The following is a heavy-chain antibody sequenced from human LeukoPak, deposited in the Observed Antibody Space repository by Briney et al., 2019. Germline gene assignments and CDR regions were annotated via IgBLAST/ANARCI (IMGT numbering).Heavy chain of an antibody. D-gene: IGHD3-22*01. CDR2: IWYDKSNK. Sequence: PGGSLRLSCAASGFTFSSYGMHWVRQAPAKGLEWVAFIWYDKSNKYYAHSVKGRFTISRDDSKNTVYLQMNSVRAEDPAVYYCAGGRSSGYYDPGYFDYWGEGALVTVSS. CDR1: GFTFSSYG. CDR3: AGGRSSGYYDPGYFDY. J-gene: IGHJ4*02. V-gene: IGHV3-33*01.